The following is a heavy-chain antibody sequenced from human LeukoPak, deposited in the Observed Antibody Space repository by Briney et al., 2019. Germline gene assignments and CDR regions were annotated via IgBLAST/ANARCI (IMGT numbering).Heavy chain of an antibody. CDR3: ARDRSIEDAFDI. V-gene: IGHV3-74*03. J-gene: IGHJ3*02. Sequence: PGGSLRLSCAASGFTFSSYLMHWVRQAPGKGLVWVSRINSDGSSTTYADSVKGRFAISRDNAKNTLFLQMNSLSPEDTAVYYCARDRSIEDAFDIWGQGTMVTVSS. CDR2: INSDGSST. D-gene: IGHD3-3*02. CDR1: GFTFSSYL.